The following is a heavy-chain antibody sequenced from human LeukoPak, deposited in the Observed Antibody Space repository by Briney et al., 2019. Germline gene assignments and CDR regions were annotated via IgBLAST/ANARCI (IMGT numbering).Heavy chain of an antibody. CDR3: ARDCGTSCYDY. V-gene: IGHV4-38-2*02. D-gene: IGHD2-2*01. Sequence: SETLSLTCAVSGYSISSSNWWGWIRQPPGKGLEWIGSIYHSGSTYYNPSLKSRVTISVDTSKNQFSLKLSSVTAADTAVYYCARDCGTSCYDYWGQGTLVTVSS. J-gene: IGHJ4*02. CDR2: IYHSGST. CDR1: GYSISSSNW.